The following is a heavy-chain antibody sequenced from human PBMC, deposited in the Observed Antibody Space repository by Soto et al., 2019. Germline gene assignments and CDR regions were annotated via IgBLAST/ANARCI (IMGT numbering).Heavy chain of an antibody. J-gene: IGHJ4*02. V-gene: IGHV3-23*01. Sequence: EVQLLESGGGLVQPGGSLRLSCAASGFTFSSYAMSWVRQAPGKGLEWVSAISGSGGSTYYADSVKGRFTISRDNSKNTLNLQMNSLRAEDTAVYYCAKDGYSSSFFDYWGQGTLVTVSS. CDR1: GFTFSSYA. CDR3: AKDGYSSSFFDY. CDR2: ISGSGGST. D-gene: IGHD6-6*01.